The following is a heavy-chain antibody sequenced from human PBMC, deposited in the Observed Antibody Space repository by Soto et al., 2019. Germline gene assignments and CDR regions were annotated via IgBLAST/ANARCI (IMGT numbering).Heavy chain of an antibody. CDR3: AKDYSPNDSSGYPYYFDY. V-gene: IGHV1-46*01. CDR2: INPSGGST. Sequence: GASVKVSCKASGYTFTSYYMHWVRQAPGQGLEWMGIINPSGGSTSYAQKFQGRVTMTRDTSTSTVYMELSSLRSEDTAVYYCAKDYSPNDSSGYPYYFDYWGQGTLVTVSS. J-gene: IGHJ4*02. CDR1: GYTFTSYY. D-gene: IGHD3-22*01.